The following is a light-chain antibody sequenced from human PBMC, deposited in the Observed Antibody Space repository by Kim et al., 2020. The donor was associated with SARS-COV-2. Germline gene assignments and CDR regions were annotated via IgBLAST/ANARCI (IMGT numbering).Light chain of an antibody. CDR1: NIGSKS. V-gene: IGLV3-21*04. CDR2: YDS. Sequence: SYELTQPPSVSVAPGKTARITCGGNNIGSKSVHWYQQKPGQAPVLVIYYDSDRPSGIPERFSGSNSGNTATLTISRVEAGDEADYYCQVWDSSSDCVVFG. CDR3: QVWDSSSDCVV. J-gene: IGLJ2*01.